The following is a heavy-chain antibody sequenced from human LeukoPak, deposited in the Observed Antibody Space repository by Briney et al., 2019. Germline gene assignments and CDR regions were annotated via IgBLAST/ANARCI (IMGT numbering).Heavy chain of an antibody. CDR3: AARRGYYHYMVV. D-gene: IGHD3-3*01. CDR2: ISNTGSNT. J-gene: IGHJ6*03. Sequence: GGSLRLSCATSGFTFSSYAVAWVRQAPGKGLEWVSSISNTGSNTYYADSVKGRFTISRDNSKNTLSLQMNSLTAEDTAVYYCAARRGYYHYMVVWGKGTTVTVSS. V-gene: IGHV3-23*01. CDR1: GFTFSSYA.